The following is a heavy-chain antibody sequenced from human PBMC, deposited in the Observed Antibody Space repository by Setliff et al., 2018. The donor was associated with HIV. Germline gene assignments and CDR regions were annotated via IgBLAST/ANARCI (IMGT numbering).Heavy chain of an antibody. Sequence: EASVKVSCKASGYTFTGYYVHWVRQAPGQGLEWMGWINPNNGGTNYAQKFQGRVTMTRDTSISTAYMELNRLRSDDTAVYYCARDDEMGTVTEHYYYGMGVWGQGTTVTVSS. CDR2: INPNNGGT. CDR3: ARDDEMGTVTEHYYYGMGV. V-gene: IGHV1-2*02. D-gene: IGHD4-4*01. CDR1: GYTFTGYY. J-gene: IGHJ6*02.